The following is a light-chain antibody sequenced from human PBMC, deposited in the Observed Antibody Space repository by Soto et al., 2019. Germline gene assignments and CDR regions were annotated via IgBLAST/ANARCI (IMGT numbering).Light chain of an antibody. V-gene: IGLV2-8*01. CDR2: EVS. Sequence: QSALTQPPSASGSPGQSVTISCTGTSSDVGGYNYVSWYQQHPGKAPKLMIYEVSKRPSGVPDRFSGSKSGNTASLTVSGLQAEDEADYYCSSYAGSNPLVVFGGATQLTVL. CDR3: SSYAGSNPLVV. CDR1: SSDVGGYNY. J-gene: IGLJ2*01.